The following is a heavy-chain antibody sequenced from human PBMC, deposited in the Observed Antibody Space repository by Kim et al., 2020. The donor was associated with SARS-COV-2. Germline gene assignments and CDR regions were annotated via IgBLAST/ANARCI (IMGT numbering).Heavy chain of an antibody. D-gene: IGHD1-26*01. J-gene: IGHJ4*01. CDR3: AKQDGGATTAFDY. Sequence: GGSLRLSCAASGFTFSSYAMSWVRRAPGKGLEWVSAISGSGGSTYYADSVEGRFTISRDNSKNTLYLQMNSLRAEDTAVYYCAKQDGGATTAFDYWGQGTLVTVSS. CDR1: GFTFSSYA. V-gene: IGHV3-23*01. CDR2: ISGSGGST.